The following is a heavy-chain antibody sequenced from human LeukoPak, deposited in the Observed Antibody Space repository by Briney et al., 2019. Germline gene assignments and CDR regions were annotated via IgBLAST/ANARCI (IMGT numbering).Heavy chain of an antibody. V-gene: IGHV4-61*01. CDR3: ARGGGIVGAIHY. CDR1: GGSVSSGSYY. Sequence: SETLSLTCTVSGGSVSSGSYYWSWIRQPPGKGLEWIGYIYYSGSTNYNPSLKSRVTISVDTSKNQFSLKLSSVTAADTAVYYCARGGGIVGAIHYWGQGTLVTVSS. CDR2: IYYSGST. D-gene: IGHD1-26*01. J-gene: IGHJ4*02.